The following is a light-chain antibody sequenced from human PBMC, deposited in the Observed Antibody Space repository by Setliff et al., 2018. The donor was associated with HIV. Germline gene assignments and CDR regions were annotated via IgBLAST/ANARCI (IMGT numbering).Light chain of an antibody. CDR2: ANR. J-gene: IGLJ2*01. V-gene: IGLV1-40*01. CDR1: SSNIGAGYD. Sequence: QSVLTQPPSVSGAPGQRVTISCTGSSSNIGAGYDVHWYQQLPGAAPKLLIYANRTRASGVSDRFSGSQSHTSASLAITGLQADDEADYYCQSYDSSLSGSVVFGGGTKVTVL. CDR3: QSYDSSLSGSVV.